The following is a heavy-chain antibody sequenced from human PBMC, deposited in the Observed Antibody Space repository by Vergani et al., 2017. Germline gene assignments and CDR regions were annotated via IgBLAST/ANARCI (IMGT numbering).Heavy chain of an antibody. J-gene: IGHJ3*02. Sequence: QVQLVESGGGVVQPGGSMRLSCSASGLTLSSYGVHWVRQAPGRGLEWVSTLSASDRRTHYADSVKGRFTISRDNSKNTLFLHMNSLRPEDTAVYYCAKVGRSEVAGTFGAFDIWGQGTMVTVSS. V-gene: IGHV3-NL1*01. CDR1: GLTLSSYG. CDR3: AKVGRSEVAGTFGAFDI. D-gene: IGHD6-19*01. CDR2: LSASDRRT.